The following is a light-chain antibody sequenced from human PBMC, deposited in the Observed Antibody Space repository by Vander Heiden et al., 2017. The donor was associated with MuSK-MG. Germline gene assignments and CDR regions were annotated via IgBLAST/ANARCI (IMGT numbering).Light chain of an antibody. CDR2: EVT. V-gene: IGLV2-8*01. CDR3: SLHAGNFVV. J-gene: IGLJ2*01. CDR1: NSDVGAYKY. Sequence: QSALTQPPSASGSPGQSVTISCTGTNSDVGAYKYVSWYQQHPGKAPKLIIYEVTKRPSGVPDRFSGAKSGNTASLTVSGLQAEDDADYYCSLHAGNFVVFGGGTKLTVL.